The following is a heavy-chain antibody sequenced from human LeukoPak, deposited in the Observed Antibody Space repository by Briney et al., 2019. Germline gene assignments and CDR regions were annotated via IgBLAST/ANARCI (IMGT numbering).Heavy chain of an antibody. CDR3: ARGLRSSY. V-gene: IGHV4-34*01. J-gene: IGHJ4*02. CDR1: GGSFSGYY. Sequence: SETLSLTCAVYGGSFSGYYWSWIRHPPGKGLEWIGEINHSGSTNYNPHLKSRVTISVDTSKNQFSLKLSSVTAADTAVYYCARGLRSSYWDQGTLVTVSS. D-gene: IGHD4-17*01. CDR2: INHSGST.